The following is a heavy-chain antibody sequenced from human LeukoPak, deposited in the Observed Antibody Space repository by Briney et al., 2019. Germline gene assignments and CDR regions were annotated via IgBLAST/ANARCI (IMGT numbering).Heavy chain of an antibody. CDR1: GYTFTGHY. CDR2: INPNSGGT. D-gene: IGHD5-18*01. V-gene: IGHV1-2*02. CDR3: ARERDTAMVTGDAFDI. Sequence: ASVKVSCKASGYTFTGHYMHWVRQAPGQGLEWMGWINPNSGGTNYAQKFQGRVTMTRDTSISTAYMELSRLRSDDTAVYYCARERDTAMVTGDAFDIWGQGTMVTVSS. J-gene: IGHJ3*02.